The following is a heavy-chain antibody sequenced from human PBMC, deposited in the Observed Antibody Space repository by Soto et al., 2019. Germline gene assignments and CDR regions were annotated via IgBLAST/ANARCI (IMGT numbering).Heavy chain of an antibody. J-gene: IGHJ6*02. CDR2: IYYTGST. Sequence: SENLSLRWTVSGGTISNYYWSWFRQPPGKGMEWIGYIYYTGSTNYNPSLKSRVTISVDTSKNQFSLKLSSVTAAGTAVYYCARHSFFWGGDYCYVIDVCGQGTTVTVSS. V-gene: IGHV4-59*08. CDR3: ARHSFFWGGDYCYVIDV. D-gene: IGHD3-16*01. CDR1: GGTISNYY.